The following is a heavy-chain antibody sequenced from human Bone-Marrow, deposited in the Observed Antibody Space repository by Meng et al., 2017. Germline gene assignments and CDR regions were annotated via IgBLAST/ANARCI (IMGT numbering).Heavy chain of an antibody. V-gene: IGHV3-73*02. Sequence: EVGLVESGGGLVQPGGSLKLSCAASGFTFSGSAMHWVRQASGKGLEWVGRIRSKANSYATAYAASVKGRFTISRDDSKNTAYLQMNSLKTEDTAVYYCTLTVTTQFDYWGQGTLVTVSS. CDR2: IRSKANSYAT. D-gene: IGHD4-17*01. CDR1: GFTFSGSA. CDR3: TLTVTTQFDY. J-gene: IGHJ4*02.